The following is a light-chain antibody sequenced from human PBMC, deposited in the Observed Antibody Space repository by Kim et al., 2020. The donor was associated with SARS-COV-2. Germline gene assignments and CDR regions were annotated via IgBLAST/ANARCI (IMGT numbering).Light chain of an antibody. J-gene: IGKJ4*01. Sequence: DIQLTQSPPFLSASVGDRVTITCRASQGMSNFLAWYQQKPGQAPKLLIYSASALQTEVPSRFRGSGSGTEFTLTISSLQAEDFATYYCQQHNTYPLTFGGGTKADIK. CDR1: QGMSNF. CDR3: QQHNTYPLT. V-gene: IGKV1-9*01. CDR2: SAS.